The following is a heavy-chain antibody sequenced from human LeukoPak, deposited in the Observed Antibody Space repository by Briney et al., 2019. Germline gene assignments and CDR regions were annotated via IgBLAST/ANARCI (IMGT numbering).Heavy chain of an antibody. CDR3: ARSFSGYNNWFDP. CDR2: IYSGGST. J-gene: IGHJ5*02. Sequence: GGSLRLSCAASGFTVSSNYMSWVRQAPGEGLEWVSVIYSGGSTYYADSVKGRFTISRDNSKNTLYLQMNSLRAEDTAVYYCARSFSGYNNWFDPWGQGTLVTVSS. D-gene: IGHD5-12*01. CDR1: GFTVSSNY. V-gene: IGHV3-53*01.